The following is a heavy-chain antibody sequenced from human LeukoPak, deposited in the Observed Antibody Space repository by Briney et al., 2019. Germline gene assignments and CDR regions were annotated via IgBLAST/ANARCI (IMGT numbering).Heavy chain of an antibody. CDR1: GGTFSSYA. J-gene: IGHJ4*02. CDR2: IIPIFGIA. D-gene: IGHD3-22*01. Sequence: ASVKVSCKASGGTFSSYAISWVRQAPGQGLEGMGRIIPIFGIANYAQKFQGRVTITADKSTSTAYMELSSLRSEDTAVYYCARDDSSGYYSTQGYYFDYWGQGTLVTVSS. CDR3: ARDDSSGYYSTQGYYFDY. V-gene: IGHV1-69*04.